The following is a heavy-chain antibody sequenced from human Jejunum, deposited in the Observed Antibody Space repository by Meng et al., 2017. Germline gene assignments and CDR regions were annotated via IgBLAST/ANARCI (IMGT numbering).Heavy chain of an antibody. Sequence: QVQLQESGPGLVKPSEILSLICTVSGVSISLSSFYWVWTRQSPGKGLEYIGNIYYNGRTYYNPSLNNRVTISADTSKNQFSLNLSSVTAADTAVYYCARVIDGYETRPFDSWGQGILVTVSS. D-gene: IGHD5-12*01. CDR1: GVSISLSSFY. CDR3: ARVIDGYETRPFDS. CDR2: IYYNGRT. J-gene: IGHJ4*02. V-gene: IGHV4-39*01.